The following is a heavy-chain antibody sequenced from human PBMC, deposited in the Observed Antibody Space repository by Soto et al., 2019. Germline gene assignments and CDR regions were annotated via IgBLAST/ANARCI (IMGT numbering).Heavy chain of an antibody. J-gene: IGHJ6*02. CDR1: GYSFTSYL. CDR2: IDPSDSYT. D-gene: IGHD4-4*01. CDR3: ARHGLQYYYYGMDV. V-gene: IGHV5-10-1*01. Sequence: GESLKISCKGSGYSFTSYLISWVRQLPGKGLEWMGRIDPSDSYTNYSPSFQGHVTISADKSISTAYLQWSSLKASDTAMYYCARHGLQYYYYGMDVWGQGTTVTVSS.